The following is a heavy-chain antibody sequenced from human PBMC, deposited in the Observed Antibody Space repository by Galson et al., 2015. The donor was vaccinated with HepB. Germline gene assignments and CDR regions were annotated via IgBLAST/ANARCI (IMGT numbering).Heavy chain of an antibody. D-gene: IGHD4-17*01. V-gene: IGHV1-46*04. Sequence: SVKVSCKASGYTFSNYYIQWVRQAPGQGLEWMGIINPGGANVHYAEGLRGRVTMTKDTSTSTVYMELSSLISEDTAVYYCGRGHYGTDYWGQGTLVTVSS. J-gene: IGHJ4*02. CDR2: INPGGANV. CDR3: GRGHYGTDY. CDR1: GYTFSNYY.